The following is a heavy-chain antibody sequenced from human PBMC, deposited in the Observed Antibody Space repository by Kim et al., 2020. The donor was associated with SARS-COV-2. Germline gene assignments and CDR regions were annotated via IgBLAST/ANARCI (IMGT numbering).Heavy chain of an antibody. V-gene: IGHV3-7*01. CDR2: IRQDGFEN. J-gene: IGHJ4*02. CDR3: ATVPI. Sequence: IRQDGFENYYVDSVKGRFTSSRDNAKNSLYLQMNSLRVEDTAVYYCATVPIWGQGTLVTVSS.